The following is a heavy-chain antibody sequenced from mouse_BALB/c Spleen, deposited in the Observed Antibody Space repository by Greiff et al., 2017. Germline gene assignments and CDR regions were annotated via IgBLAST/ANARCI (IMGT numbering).Heavy chain of an antibody. Sequence: EVKLVESGGGLVKPGGSLKLSCAASGFTFSSYAMSWVRQSPEKRLEWVAEISSGGSYTYYPDTVTGRFTISRDNAKNTLSLEMSSLRSEDTAMYDCAWRGKGPYAMAYWGQGTSVTVSS. V-gene: IGHV5-9-4*01. CDR2: ISSGGSYT. CDR3: AWRGKGPYAMAY. J-gene: IGHJ4*01. CDR1: GFTFSSYA. D-gene: IGHD1-3*01.